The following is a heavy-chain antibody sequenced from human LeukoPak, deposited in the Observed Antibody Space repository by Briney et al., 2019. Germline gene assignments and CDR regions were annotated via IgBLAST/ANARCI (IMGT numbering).Heavy chain of an antibody. CDR3: APIIIVGATRDAFDI. V-gene: IGHV3-30*03. CDR1: GFTFSSYG. J-gene: IGHJ3*02. CDR2: ISYDGSNK. D-gene: IGHD1-26*01. Sequence: GGSLRLSCAASGFTFSSYGMHWVRQAPGKGLEWVAVISYDGSNKYYADSVKGRFTISRDNSKNTLYLQMNSLRAEDTAVYYCAPIIIVGATRDAFDIWGQGTMVTVSS.